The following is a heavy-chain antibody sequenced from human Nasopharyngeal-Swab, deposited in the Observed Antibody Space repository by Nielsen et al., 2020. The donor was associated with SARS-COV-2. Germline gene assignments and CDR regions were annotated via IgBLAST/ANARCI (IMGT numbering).Heavy chain of an antibody. CDR1: GYTFTGYY. CDR2: INPNGGGT. V-gene: IGHV1-2*02. J-gene: IGHJ2*01. D-gene: IGHD3-16*01. Sequence: ASVKVSCKASGYTFTGYYIHWVRQAPGQGLEWMGWINPNGGGTNYAQEFQGRVTMTRDTSISTPYMDLRWLRSDDTAVYYCARGPAHGAYPSRASFDLWGRGTLVSVSS. CDR3: ARGPAHGAYPSRASFDL.